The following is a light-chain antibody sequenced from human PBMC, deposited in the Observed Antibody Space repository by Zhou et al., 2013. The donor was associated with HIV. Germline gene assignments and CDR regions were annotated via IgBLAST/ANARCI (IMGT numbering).Light chain of an antibody. CDR1: QSIGRS. CDR2: AAS. CDR3: QQYNNWPQT. Sequence: EIVMSQSPGTVAVSLGERVTLSCTASQSIGRSLAWYQQKPGQTPTFLIYAASARAPGVPARFSGSGSGTDFTLTINSLQSEDFAVYYCQQYNNWPQTFGQGTRVES. J-gene: IGKJ1*01. V-gene: IGKV3-15*01.